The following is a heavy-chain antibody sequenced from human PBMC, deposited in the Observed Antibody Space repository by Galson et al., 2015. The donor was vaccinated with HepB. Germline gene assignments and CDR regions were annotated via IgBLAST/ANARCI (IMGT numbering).Heavy chain of an antibody. D-gene: IGHD1-26*01. CDR2: ISAYNGNT. CDR3: ARAQIVGATVGWFDP. Sequence: SVKVSCKASGYTFTSYGISWVRQAPGQGLEWMGWISAYNGNTNYAQKLQGRVTMTTDTSTSTAYMELRSLRSDDTAVYYCARAQIVGATVGWFDPWGQGTLVTVSS. CDR1: GYTFTSYG. V-gene: IGHV1-18*04. J-gene: IGHJ5*02.